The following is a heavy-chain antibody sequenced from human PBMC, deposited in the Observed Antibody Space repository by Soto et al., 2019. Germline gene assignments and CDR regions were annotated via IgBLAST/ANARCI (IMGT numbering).Heavy chain of an antibody. Sequence: QVQLVQSGAEVKEPGSSVKVSCKASGGTFSSYSFSWVRQAPGQGLEWMGGFSPILGTTKYEQNFLVRVTMTEDEFTSTGHWELSSLRPEDTAVYYCARVVTSGSYPPLDLWGQGTLVTVSS. CDR1: GGTFSSYS. CDR3: ARVVTSGSYPPLDL. J-gene: IGHJ5*02. CDR2: FSPILGTT. V-gene: IGHV1-69*11. D-gene: IGHD1-26*01.